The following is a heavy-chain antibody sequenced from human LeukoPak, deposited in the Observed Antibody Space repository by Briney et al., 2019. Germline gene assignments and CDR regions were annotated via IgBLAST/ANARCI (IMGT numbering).Heavy chain of an antibody. J-gene: IGHJ4*02. D-gene: IGHD2-2*01. Sequence: ASVKVSCKASGYTFTSYGISRVRQAPGQGLEWMGWISAYNGNTNYAQKLQGRVTMTTDTSTSTAYMELRSLRSDDTAVYYCARERYCSSTSCWGLGDYWGQGTLVTVSS. CDR3: ARERYCSSTSCWGLGDY. V-gene: IGHV1-18*01. CDR2: ISAYNGNT. CDR1: GYTFTSYG.